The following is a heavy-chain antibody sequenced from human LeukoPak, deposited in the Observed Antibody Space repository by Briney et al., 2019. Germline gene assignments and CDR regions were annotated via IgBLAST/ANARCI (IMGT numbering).Heavy chain of an antibody. CDR3: ARALIGLGYGDYAYAFDI. V-gene: IGHV3-21*01. Sequence: PGGSLRLSCAASGFTFSSYSMNWVRQAPGKGLEWVSSISSSSSYIYYADSVKGRFTISRDNAKNSLYLQMNSLRAEDTAVYYCARALIGLGYGDYAYAFDIWGQGTMVTVSS. CDR2: ISSSSSYI. D-gene: IGHD4-17*01. J-gene: IGHJ3*02. CDR1: GFTFSSYS.